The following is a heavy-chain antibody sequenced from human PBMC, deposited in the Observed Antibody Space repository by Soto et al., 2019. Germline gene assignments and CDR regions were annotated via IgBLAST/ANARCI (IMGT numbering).Heavy chain of an antibody. CDR1: GFTFSSYA. Sequence: GGSLRLSCAASGFTFSSYAMSWVRQAPGKGLEWVSAISGSGGSTYYADSVKGRFTISRDNSKNTLYLQMNSLRAEDTAVYYCAKGGDPSPGYYGMDVWGQGTTVTVSS. CDR3: AKGGDPSPGYYGMDV. J-gene: IGHJ6*02. V-gene: IGHV3-23*01. CDR2: ISGSGGST. D-gene: IGHD2-21*02.